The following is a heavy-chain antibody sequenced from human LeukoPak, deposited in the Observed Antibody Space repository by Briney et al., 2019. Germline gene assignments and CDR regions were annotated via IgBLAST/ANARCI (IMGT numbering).Heavy chain of an antibody. CDR1: GGSISSYY. CDR2: ISYSGST. J-gene: IGHJ4*02. Sequence: SETLSLTCTVSGGSISSYYWSWIRQPPGKGLEWIGYISYSGSTNYNPSLKSRVTISVDTSKNQFSLKLSSVTAADTAVYYCARDQGSLWFGELYYFDYWGQGTLVTVSS. V-gene: IGHV4-59*12. CDR3: ARDQGSLWFGELYYFDY. D-gene: IGHD3-10*01.